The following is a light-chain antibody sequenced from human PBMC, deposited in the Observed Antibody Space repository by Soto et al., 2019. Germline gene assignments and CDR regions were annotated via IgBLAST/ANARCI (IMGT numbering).Light chain of an antibody. CDR2: GAS. CDR3: QQDSSWPLT. Sequence: EIVMTQSPATLSVSPGERVTLSCRASQDIRSSLAWYQQKPGQAPRLLIYGASIRATGFPATFRGSGSGTEVTLSISSLQSEHLGVYYCQQDSSWPLTFGGGTKVEIK. J-gene: IGKJ4*01. CDR1: QDIRSS. V-gene: IGKV3-15*01.